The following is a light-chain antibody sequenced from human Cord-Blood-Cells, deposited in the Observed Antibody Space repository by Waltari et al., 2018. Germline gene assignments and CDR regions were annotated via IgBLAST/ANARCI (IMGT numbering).Light chain of an antibody. CDR3: SSYTSSSTLV. J-gene: IGLJ1*01. V-gene: IGLV2-14*01. CDR1: SSDGGRCNS. Sequence: SALTQPASESGSPVQFITVSCTGQSSDGGRCNSVSWYQQHPGKAPKLMIYDVSTRSSGVSNRFSGSKSGKTASLIISGLQAEDEADYYCSSYTSSSTLVFGTGTKVTVL. CDR2: DVS.